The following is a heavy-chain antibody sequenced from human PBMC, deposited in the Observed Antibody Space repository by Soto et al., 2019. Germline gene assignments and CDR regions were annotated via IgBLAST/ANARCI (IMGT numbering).Heavy chain of an antibody. CDR2: ISYDGSNK. CDR3: ARAPGGTHSYYYGMDV. J-gene: IGHJ6*02. V-gene: IGHV3-30-3*01. Sequence: QGQLVESGGGVVQPGRSLRLSCAASGFTFSRYAMHWVRQAPGKGLEWVAVISYDGSNKYYADSVKGRFTISRDNSKNTLYLQMNSLRAEDTAVYYCARAPGGTHSYYYGMDVWGQGTTVTVSS. D-gene: IGHD1-1*01. CDR1: GFTFSRYA.